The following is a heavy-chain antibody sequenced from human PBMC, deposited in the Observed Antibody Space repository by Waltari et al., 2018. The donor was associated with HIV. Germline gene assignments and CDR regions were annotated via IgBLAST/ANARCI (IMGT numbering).Heavy chain of an antibody. CDR2: INHSGST. CDR1: GGSFSGYY. Sequence: QVQLQQWGAGLLKPSETLSLTCAVYGGSFSGYYWSWIRQPPGKGLEWIGEINHSGSTNYNPSLKSRVTISVDTSKNQFSLKLSSVTAADTAVYYCARVHYYYYYYGMDVWGQGTTVTVSS. V-gene: IGHV4-34*01. CDR3: ARVHYYYYYYGMDV. J-gene: IGHJ6*02.